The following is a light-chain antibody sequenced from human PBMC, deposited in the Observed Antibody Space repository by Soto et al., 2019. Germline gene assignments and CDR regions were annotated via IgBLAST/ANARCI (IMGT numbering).Light chain of an antibody. CDR1: NSDVGAYNY. J-gene: IGLJ3*02. CDR3: CSYTPNNTWV. Sequence: QSALTQPASVSGSPGQSITISCTGTNSDVGAYNYVSWYQQHPGKAPKLIIYEVNDRPAGVSTRFSASKSGNTASLTISGLQPDDEADYYCCSYTPNNTWVFGGGTNVTVL. CDR2: EVN. V-gene: IGLV2-14*01.